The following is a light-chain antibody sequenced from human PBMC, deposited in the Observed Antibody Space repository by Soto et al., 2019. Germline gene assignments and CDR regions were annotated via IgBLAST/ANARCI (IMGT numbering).Light chain of an antibody. CDR3: QQYMSSVT. CDR2: GAS. CDR1: QSVDTTF. J-gene: IGKJ1*01. V-gene: IGKV3-20*01. Sequence: EIVLTQSPGSLSLSPGQRATLSCRASQSVDTTFFAWYQKKPGQAPRLLIYGASKRATVIPDRFSGSGSGTDFTLIISSLEPEDFAVYYCQQYMSSVTFGQGTKVEIK.